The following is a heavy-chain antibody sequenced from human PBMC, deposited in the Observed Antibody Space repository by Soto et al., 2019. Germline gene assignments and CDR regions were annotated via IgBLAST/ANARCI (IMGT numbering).Heavy chain of an antibody. CDR3: ARDGQPCSGSTCSWYFQY. CDR2: VYYSGST. D-gene: IGHD2-15*01. Sequence: SETLSLTCTVSGGSISGYYWSWIRQPPGKGLEWIGYVYYSGSTTYNPSLKSRVTISADTSKNQFSLRLSSVTAADTAVYYCARDGQPCSGSTCSWYFQYWGQGALVTVYS. V-gene: IGHV4-59*01. J-gene: IGHJ4*02. CDR1: GGSISGYY.